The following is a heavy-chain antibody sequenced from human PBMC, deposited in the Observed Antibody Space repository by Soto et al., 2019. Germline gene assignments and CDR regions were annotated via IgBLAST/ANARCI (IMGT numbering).Heavy chain of an antibody. CDR3: ANDWRLNDRSGLDAFHI. D-gene: IGHD3-22*01. Sequence: QVQLVDSGGGVVQPGTSLRLSCVGSGFAFINYGIHWVRQAPGKGLEWVAVITYDGNNQYYGDSGKGRFTMSRDNSRNMVYLQMNSRRADDTAMYYCANDWRLNDRSGLDAFHIFGQGTMVTVSS. J-gene: IGHJ3*02. CDR1: GFAFINYG. V-gene: IGHV3-30*18. CDR2: ITYDGNNQ.